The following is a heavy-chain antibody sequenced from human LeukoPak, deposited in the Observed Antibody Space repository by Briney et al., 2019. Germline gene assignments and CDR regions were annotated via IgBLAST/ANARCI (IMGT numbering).Heavy chain of an antibody. CDR2: ISSGSGTI. D-gene: IGHD3-10*01. J-gene: IGHJ4*02. CDR1: GLTFSTYA. CDR3: ATERYYGSGADPYVFDY. Sequence: GGSLRLSCAASGLTFSTYAMNWVRQAPGKGLEWVSYISSGSGTIYYVDSVKGRFTIYRDNAKNSLYLQMNSLRDEDTAVYDCATERYYGSGADPYVFDYWGQGTLVTVSS. V-gene: IGHV3-48*02.